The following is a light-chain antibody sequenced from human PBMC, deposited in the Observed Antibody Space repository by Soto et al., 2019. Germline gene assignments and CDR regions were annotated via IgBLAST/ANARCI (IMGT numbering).Light chain of an antibody. V-gene: IGKV3-20*01. CDR2: GAS. CDR1: QSLSSNIY. J-gene: IGKJ1*01. Sequence: EIVLTQSPGTLSLSPVERATLSFRSSQSLSSNIYLAWYQQKPGQAPRLLIYGASSRATGIPNRFSGSGSGTDFTLTISRLEPEDFAVYYCQQYGNSPQTFGQGTTVDIK. CDR3: QQYGNSPQT.